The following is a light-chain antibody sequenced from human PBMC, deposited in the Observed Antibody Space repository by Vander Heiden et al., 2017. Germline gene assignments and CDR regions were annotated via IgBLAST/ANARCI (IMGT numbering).Light chain of an antibody. CDR3: AAWDDNLNAYV. Sequence: QSVLTQPPSASGTPGQRVTISCSGSSSNIGSNTVTWYQQLPGTAPKLLIYNYNQRPSGVPDRFSGSKSGTSASLAISGLQPEDEADYFCAAWDDNLNAYVFGTGTKVTVL. CDR1: SSNIGSNT. J-gene: IGLJ1*01. V-gene: IGLV1-44*01. CDR2: NYN.